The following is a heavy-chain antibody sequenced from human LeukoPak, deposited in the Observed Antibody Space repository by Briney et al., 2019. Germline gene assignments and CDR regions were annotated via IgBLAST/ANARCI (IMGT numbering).Heavy chain of an antibody. CDR2: INPNSGGT. V-gene: IGHV1-2*02. CDR1: GYTFTFYY. CDR3: ARTWGLASCAGDCLHDAFDI. J-gene: IGHJ3*02. Sequence: GASVKVSCKASGYTFTFYYIHWVRQAPGQGLEWMGLINPNSGGTNYAQKFQGRVTMTRDTSITTAYMELSRLRSDDTAMYYCARTWGLASCAGDCLHDAFDIWGQGTMVTVSS. D-gene: IGHD2-21*02.